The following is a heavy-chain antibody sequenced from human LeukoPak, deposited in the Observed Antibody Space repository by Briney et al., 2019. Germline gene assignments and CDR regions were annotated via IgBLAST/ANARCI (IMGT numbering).Heavy chain of an antibody. J-gene: IGHJ4*02. D-gene: IGHD3-22*01. CDR3: ARYYYDSSGYYVLDY. V-gene: IGHV4-59*01. CDR1: GGSISSYY. Sequence: PSETLSLTCTVFGGSISSYYWSWIRQPPGKGLEWIGYIHYSGSTNYNPSLKSRVTISVDTSKNQFSLKLSSVTAADTAVYYCARYYYDSSGYYVLDYWGQGTLVTVSS. CDR2: IHYSGST.